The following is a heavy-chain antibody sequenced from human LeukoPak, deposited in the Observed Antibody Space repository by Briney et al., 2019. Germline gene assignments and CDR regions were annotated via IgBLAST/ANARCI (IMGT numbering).Heavy chain of an antibody. CDR3: ARDGWDRSSQTFDY. Sequence: SSETLSLTCTVSGVSISDYYWNWIRQPAGKGLEWIGRIYTSGSTNYNPSLQSRVAMSLDRSENQFSLKLNSVTAAGTAVYYCARDGWDRSSQTFDYWGQGTLVTVSS. J-gene: IGHJ4*02. CDR1: GVSISDYY. V-gene: IGHV4-4*07. D-gene: IGHD6-13*01. CDR2: IYTSGST.